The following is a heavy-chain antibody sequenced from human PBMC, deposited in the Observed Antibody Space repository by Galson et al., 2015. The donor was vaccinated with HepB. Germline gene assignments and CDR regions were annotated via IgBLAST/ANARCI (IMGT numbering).Heavy chain of an antibody. V-gene: IGHV1-3*01. CDR1: GYTFTSYA. CDR2: INAGNGNT. Sequence: SVKVSCKASGYTFTSYAMHWVRQAPGRRLEWMGWINAGNGNTKYSQKFQGRVTITRDTSASTAYMELSSLRSEDTAVYYCARAIYYDSSGYHSPSSLDYWGQGTLVTVSS. CDR3: ARAIYYDSSGYHSPSSLDY. D-gene: IGHD3-22*01. J-gene: IGHJ4*02.